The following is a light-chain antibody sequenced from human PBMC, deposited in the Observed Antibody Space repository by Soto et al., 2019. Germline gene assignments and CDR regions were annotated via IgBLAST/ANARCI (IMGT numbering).Light chain of an antibody. CDR1: QSVSSSY. CDR2: GAS. J-gene: IGKJ2*01. Sequence: EIVLTQSPGTLSLSPGERVTLSCRASQSVSSSYLAWYQQKPGQAPRLLIYGASSRATGIPDRFSGSGSGTDFTLTISRLEPEDFVVYSCQQYGSSLYTFGQGTKLEIK. V-gene: IGKV3-20*01. CDR3: QQYGSSLYT.